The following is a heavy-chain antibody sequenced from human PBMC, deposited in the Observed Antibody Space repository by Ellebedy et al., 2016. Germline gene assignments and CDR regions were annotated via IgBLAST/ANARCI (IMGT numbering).Heavy chain of an antibody. CDR1: GYSFTSYW. CDR3: ARFQRRVSGVADYYFNY. D-gene: IGHD2-15*01. Sequence: GESLKISCKGSGYSFTSYWIGWVRQLPGKGLEWRGIIYPGDSDTRYSPSFQGQVTISADKSISTAYLQWSSLKASDTAMYYCARFQRRVSGVADYYFNYWGQGTLVTVSS. CDR2: IYPGDSDT. V-gene: IGHV5-51*01. J-gene: IGHJ4*02.